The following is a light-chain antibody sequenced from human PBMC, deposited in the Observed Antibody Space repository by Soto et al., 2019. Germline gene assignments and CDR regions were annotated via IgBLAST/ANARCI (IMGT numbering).Light chain of an antibody. CDR1: QSVSSY. V-gene: IGKV3-11*01. Sequence: EIVLTQSPATLSLSPGERATLSCRASQSVSSYLAWYQQKPGQAPRVLIYDASNRDTGIPDRFSGRGSGTDGTLTLSSREPEDLGVYYCQQGRSWPTLGQVNKVDIK. CDR2: DAS. J-gene: IGKJ1*01. CDR3: QQGRSWPT.